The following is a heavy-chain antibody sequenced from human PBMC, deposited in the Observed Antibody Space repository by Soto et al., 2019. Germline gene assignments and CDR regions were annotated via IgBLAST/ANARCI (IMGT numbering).Heavy chain of an antibody. Sequence: QVHLVQSGAEVKKPGASVKVSCKASGYTLTTYGVTWVRQAPGQGLEWMGWISTYNGNTNYAQKLQGRVTMTTDTSTSTAYMQLRSLRSDDTAVYYCARTDSRPQDFDYWGQGTLVTVSS. CDR1: GYTLTTYG. CDR2: ISTYNGNT. D-gene: IGHD6-13*01. J-gene: IGHJ4*02. V-gene: IGHV1-18*01. CDR3: ARTDSRPQDFDY.